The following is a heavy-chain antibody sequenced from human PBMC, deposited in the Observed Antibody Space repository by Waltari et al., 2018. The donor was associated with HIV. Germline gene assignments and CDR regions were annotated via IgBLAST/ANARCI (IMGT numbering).Heavy chain of an antibody. V-gene: IGHV3-64*01. D-gene: IGHD3-22*01. CDR3: ARVGSGYNGMDV. Sequence: EVQLVESVGALVQPGGSLLLSRAAPGSPFRCYVMYWVRQAPGKGLEYVSAISSNGGSTYYANSVKGRFTISRDNSKNTLYLQMGSLRAEDMAVYYCARVGSGYNGMDVWGQGTTVTVSS. CDR2: ISSNGGST. CDR1: GSPFRCYV. J-gene: IGHJ6*02.